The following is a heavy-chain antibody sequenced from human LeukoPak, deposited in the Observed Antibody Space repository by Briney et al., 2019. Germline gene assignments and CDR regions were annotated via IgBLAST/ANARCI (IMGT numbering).Heavy chain of an antibody. CDR2: INTDGTRT. V-gene: IGHV3-74*01. J-gene: IGHJ4*02. D-gene: IGHD3-22*01. Sequence: GGSLRLSCAASGFMFSSYWMHWVRQAPGKGLVWDSRINTDGTRTTYADSVRGRFTVSRDNGKYTLYLQMNSLRAEDTAVYYCARSYYYDRSGYPGDDYWGPGTLVTVSS. CDR3: ARSYYYDRSGYPGDDY. CDR1: GFMFSSYW.